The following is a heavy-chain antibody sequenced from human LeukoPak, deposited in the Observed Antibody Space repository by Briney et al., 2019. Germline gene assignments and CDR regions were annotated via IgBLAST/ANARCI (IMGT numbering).Heavy chain of an antibody. CDR2: IKQDGSEK. CDR3: ARYQYTQGWFDP. V-gene: IGHV3-7*01. CDR1: GFIFSNAW. D-gene: IGHD2-2*02. Sequence: GGSLRLSCAASGFIFSNAWMSWVRQAPGKGLEWVANIKQDGSEKYYVDSVKGRFTISRDNAKNSLYLQMNSLRAEDTTVYYCARYQYTQGWFDPWGQGTLVTVSS. J-gene: IGHJ5*02.